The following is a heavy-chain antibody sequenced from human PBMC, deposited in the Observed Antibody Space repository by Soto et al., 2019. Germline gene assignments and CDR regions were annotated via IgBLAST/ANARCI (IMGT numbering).Heavy chain of an antibody. Sequence: VQMLESGGGLVQPGGSLRLSCAASEFTFSNYAMTWVRQAPGKGLEWVSVISSSGDTYYADSVKGRFTISRDNSRNTLYLQVNSLRAEDSAVYYCAKGSGGSQYSGLDYWGQGSLVTVSS. V-gene: IGHV3-23*01. CDR3: AKGSGGSQYSGLDY. CDR2: ISSSGDT. CDR1: EFTFSNYA. J-gene: IGHJ4*02. D-gene: IGHD2-15*01.